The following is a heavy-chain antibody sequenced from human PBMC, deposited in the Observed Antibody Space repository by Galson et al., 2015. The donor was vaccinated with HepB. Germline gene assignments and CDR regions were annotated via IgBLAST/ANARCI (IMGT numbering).Heavy chain of an antibody. V-gene: IGHV3-30*18. CDR3: AKDKQWLSYYYYGIDV. Sequence: LRLSCAASGFTFSSYGMHWVRQAPGKGLEWVAVISYDGSNKYYADSVKGRFTISRDNSKNTLYLQMTSLRAEDTAVYYCAKDKQWLSYYYYGIDVWGQGTTVTVSS. D-gene: IGHD6-19*01. CDR1: GFTFSSYG. CDR2: ISYDGSNK. J-gene: IGHJ6*02.